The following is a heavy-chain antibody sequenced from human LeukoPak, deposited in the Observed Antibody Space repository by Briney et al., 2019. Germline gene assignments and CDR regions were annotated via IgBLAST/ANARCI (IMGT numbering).Heavy chain of an antibody. D-gene: IGHD3-10*01. Sequence: LETLSLTCTVSGGSISSYYWSWIRQPPGKGLEWIGYIYYSGSTNCNPSLKSRVTISVDTSKNQFSLKLSSVTAADTAVYYCARDLGGVGGFDYWGQGTLVTVSS. J-gene: IGHJ4*02. CDR1: GGSISSYY. CDR2: IYYSGST. CDR3: ARDLGGVGGFDY. V-gene: IGHV4-59*01.